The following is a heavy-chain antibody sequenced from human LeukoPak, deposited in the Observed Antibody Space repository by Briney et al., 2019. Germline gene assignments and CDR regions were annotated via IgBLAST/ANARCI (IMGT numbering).Heavy chain of an antibody. CDR3: AREENYYDSSGYYH. D-gene: IGHD3-22*01. J-gene: IGHJ5*02. CDR1: GFTFSNYA. CDR2: ISGSTGST. V-gene: IGHV3-23*01. Sequence: GGSLRLSCSASGFTFSNYAMNWVRQAPGKGLEWVSLISGSTGSTYYADSVKGRFTISRDNSKNTLYLQMNSLRAEDTAVYYCAREENYYDSSGYYHWGQGTLVTVSS.